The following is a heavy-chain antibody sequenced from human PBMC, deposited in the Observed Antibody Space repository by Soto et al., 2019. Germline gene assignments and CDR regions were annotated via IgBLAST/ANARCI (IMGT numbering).Heavy chain of an antibody. CDR1: GSTFSSYA. CDR3: ATWHLREHAYDI. Sequence: EVQLLESGGGSVQPGGSLRLSCAASGSTFSSYAMSWVRQAPGKGLEWVSVISAGGANTFYADSVKGRFTISIGSSRTTVYLQMRDLRPEDTALYFCATWHLREHAYDIWGQGTMVTVSS. CDR2: ISAGGANT. D-gene: IGHD5-12*01. V-gene: IGHV3-23*01. J-gene: IGHJ3*02.